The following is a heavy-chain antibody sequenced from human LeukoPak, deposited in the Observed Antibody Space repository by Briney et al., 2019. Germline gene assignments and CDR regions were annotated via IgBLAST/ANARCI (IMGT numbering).Heavy chain of an antibody. D-gene: IGHD2-15*01. J-gene: IGHJ4*02. CDR1: GFTFSSYW. V-gene: IGHV3-21*01. CDR3: RGYCSGGSCYFLVDY. CDR2: ISSSSSYR. Sequence: GGSLRLSCAASGFTFSSYWMSWVRQAPGKGLEWVSSISSSSSYRYYADSVKGRFTISRDNAKNSLYLQMNSLRAEDTAVYCARGYCSGGSCYFLVDYWGQGTLVTVSS.